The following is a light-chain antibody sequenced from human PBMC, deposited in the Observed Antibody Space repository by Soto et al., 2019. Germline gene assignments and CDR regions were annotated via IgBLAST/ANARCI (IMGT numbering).Light chain of an antibody. V-gene: IGKV4-1*01. CDR1: QSVLYSSSNNNY. CDR3: QQYYITPYT. J-gene: IGKJ2*01. Sequence: DIVMTQSPDSLAVSLGERATINCKSSQSVLYSSSNNNYLAWYQQKPRQPPKLLIYWASSWESGVPDRFSGSGSGTDFTLTISNLQAEDVAVYYCQQYYITPYTFGQGTKLEIK. CDR2: WAS.